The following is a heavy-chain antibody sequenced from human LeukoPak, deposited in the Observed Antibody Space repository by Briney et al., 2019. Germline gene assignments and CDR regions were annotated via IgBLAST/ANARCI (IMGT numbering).Heavy chain of an antibody. D-gene: IGHD5-18*01. Sequence: PSETLSLTCTVSGGSISSGSYYWSWIRQPAGRGLEWIGRIYTSGSTNYNPSLKSRVTISVDTSKNQFSLKLSSVTAADTAVYYCARDSGYSYGIDYWGQGTLVTVSS. V-gene: IGHV4-61*02. CDR3: ARDSGYSYGIDY. CDR1: GGSISSGSYY. J-gene: IGHJ4*02. CDR2: IYTSGST.